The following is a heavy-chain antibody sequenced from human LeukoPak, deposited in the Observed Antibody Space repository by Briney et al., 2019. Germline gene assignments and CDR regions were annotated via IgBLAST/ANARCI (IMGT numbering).Heavy chain of an antibody. Sequence: PGESLRLSCAASGFTFSSYWMAWVRQAPGKGLEWVANINQDGSHKYYVDSVKGRFTISRDNAKNSLYLQMNSLRAEDTAVYYCARDWEQQLATISMDVWGQGTTVTVSS. CDR2: INQDGSHK. D-gene: IGHD6-13*01. J-gene: IGHJ6*02. V-gene: IGHV3-7*03. CDR1: GFTFSSYW. CDR3: ARDWEQQLATISMDV.